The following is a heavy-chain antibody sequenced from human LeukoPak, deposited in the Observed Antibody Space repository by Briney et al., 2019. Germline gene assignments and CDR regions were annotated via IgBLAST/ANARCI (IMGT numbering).Heavy chain of an antibody. CDR3: ARDQIEMATIMDYYYGMDV. CDR2: IYNGVNT. D-gene: IGHD5-24*01. CDR1: GASVSSASY. Sequence: SETLSLTCTVSGASVSSASYWSWIRQPPGKGVEWNAHIYNGVNTNYIPSLKSRVTISVDTSKNQFSLQLNSVTPEDTAVYYCARDQIEMATIMDYYYGMDVWGQGTTVTVSS. V-gene: IGHV4-61*01. J-gene: IGHJ6*02.